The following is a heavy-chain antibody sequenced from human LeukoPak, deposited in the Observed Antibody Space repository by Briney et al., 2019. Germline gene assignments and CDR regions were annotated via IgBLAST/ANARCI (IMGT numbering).Heavy chain of an antibody. Sequence: GGSLRLSCAASGFTFSSYGMHWVRQAPGKGLDWVAVIWYDGSNKYYADSVKGRFTISRDNSKNTLYLQMNSLRAEDTAVYYCARELAARRYFDYWGQGTLVTVSS. J-gene: IGHJ4*02. D-gene: IGHD6-6*01. V-gene: IGHV3-33*01. CDR3: ARELAARRYFDY. CDR2: IWYDGSNK. CDR1: GFTFSSYG.